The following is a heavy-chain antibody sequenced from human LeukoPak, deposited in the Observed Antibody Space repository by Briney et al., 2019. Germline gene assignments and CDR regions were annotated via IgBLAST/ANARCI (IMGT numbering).Heavy chain of an antibody. CDR1: GGSINSYH. D-gene: IGHD3-22*01. Sequence: SETLSLTCTVSGGSINSYHWSWIRQPAGKGLEWIGRIHMSGSTNYNPSLRSRVAISMDNSKNQFSLKLKSVTAADTAVYYCARDDSSRDDSGGYHYWGQGTLVTISS. J-gene: IGHJ4*02. CDR2: IHMSGST. V-gene: IGHV4-4*07. CDR3: ARDDSSRDDSGGYHY.